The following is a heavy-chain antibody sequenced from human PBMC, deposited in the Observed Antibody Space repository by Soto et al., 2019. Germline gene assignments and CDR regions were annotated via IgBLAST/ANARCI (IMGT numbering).Heavy chain of an antibody. Sequence: GESLKISCKGSGYSFTSYWISWVRQMPGKGLEWMGRIDPSDSYTNYSPSFQGHVTISADKSISTAYLQWSSLKASDTAMYYCARQRGGYSYVQNYYGMDVWGQGTTVTVS. CDR2: IDPSDSYT. CDR3: ARQRGGYSYVQNYYGMDV. D-gene: IGHD5-18*01. J-gene: IGHJ6*02. CDR1: GYSFTSYW. V-gene: IGHV5-10-1*01.